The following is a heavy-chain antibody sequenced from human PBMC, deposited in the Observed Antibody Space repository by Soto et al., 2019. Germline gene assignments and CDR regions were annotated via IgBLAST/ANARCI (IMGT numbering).Heavy chain of an antibody. D-gene: IGHD2-15*01. V-gene: IGHV4-39*01. CDR2: IYYSGNT. CDR1: GGSISSSSYY. CDR3: ARVGGRYCTGGSCQVDY. Sequence: SETLSLTCTVSGGSISSSSYYWGWIRQPPGKGLEWIGSIYYSGNTYYTPSLKSRVTISVDTSKNQFSLKLSSVTAADTAVYYCARVGGRYCTGGSCQVDYWGQGTLVTVSS. J-gene: IGHJ4*02.